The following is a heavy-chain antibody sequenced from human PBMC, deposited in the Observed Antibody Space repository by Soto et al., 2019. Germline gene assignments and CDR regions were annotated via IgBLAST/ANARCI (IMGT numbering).Heavy chain of an antibody. Sequence: SETLSLTCAVSGYSISSGYYWGWIRQPPGKGLEWIGTIYHSGSTYYNPSLKTRVTISVDTSKNQFSLKLSSVTAADTAVYYCARALYCRARSRSPLRGMDVWGQGTTVTVS. CDR3: ARALYCRARSRSPLRGMDV. V-gene: IGHV4-38-2*01. CDR1: GYSISSGYY. CDR2: IYHSGST. D-gene: IGHD2-15*01. J-gene: IGHJ6*02.